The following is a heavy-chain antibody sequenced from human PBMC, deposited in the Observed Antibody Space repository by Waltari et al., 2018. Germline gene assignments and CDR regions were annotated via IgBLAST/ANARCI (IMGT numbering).Heavy chain of an antibody. J-gene: IGHJ4*02. CDR1: GGSISSYY. Sequence: QVQLQESGPGLVKPSETLSLTCTVSGGSISSYYWSWIRQPAGKGLEWIGRIYTSGSTNYNPTLKSRVTMSVDTSKNQFSLKLSSVTAADTAVYYWARDPGCSSTSCYTIDYWGQGTLVTVSS. D-gene: IGHD2-2*02. V-gene: IGHV4-4*07. CDR3: ARDPGCSSTSCYTIDY. CDR2: IYTSGST.